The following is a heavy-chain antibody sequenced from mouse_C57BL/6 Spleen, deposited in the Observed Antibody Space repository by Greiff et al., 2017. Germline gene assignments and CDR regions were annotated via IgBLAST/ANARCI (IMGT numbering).Heavy chain of an antibody. CDR1: GYTFTSYT. D-gene: IGHD4-1*01. CDR3: ARAGGDYAMDY. V-gene: IGHV1-4*01. CDR2: INPSSGYT. Sequence: LVESGAELARPGASVKMSCQASGYTFTSYTMHWVKQRPGQGLEWIGYINPSSGYTKYTQKLKDKATLTADKSSSTAYMQLSSLTSEDSAVYYCARAGGDYAMDYWGPGTSVTVSS. J-gene: IGHJ4*01.